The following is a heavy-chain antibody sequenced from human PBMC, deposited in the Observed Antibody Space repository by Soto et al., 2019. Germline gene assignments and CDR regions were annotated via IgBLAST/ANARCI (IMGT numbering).Heavy chain of an antibody. J-gene: IGHJ3*01. CDR2: ISWKSGSM. V-gene: IGHV3-9*01. CDR3: AKDIYDILTGYSRGDGLDL. D-gene: IGHD3-9*01. CDR1: GFKFDDYA. Sequence: EVQLVESGGDLVQPGRSLRLACTASGFKFDDYAMHWVRQAPGKGLEWVSGISWKSGSMNYADSVKGRFTISRDNAKKTLYPQMNSLRSEDTALYYCAKDIYDILTGYSRGDGLDLWGRGTMVTVSS.